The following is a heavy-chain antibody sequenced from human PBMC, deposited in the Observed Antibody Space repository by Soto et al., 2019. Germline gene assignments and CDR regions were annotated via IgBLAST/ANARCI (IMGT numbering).Heavy chain of an antibody. J-gene: IGHJ6*02. V-gene: IGHV1-69*01. CDR3: AKVRYSSPMGYYYGMDV. D-gene: IGHD6-19*01. Sequence: QAQLEQSGGEVKKPGSSVKVSCKASRVAFSKFIVTWVRQAPGLGLEWVGGIIPIFGTANYAQKFQGRVTITADASTSTSYVDVNNLRSEDTAVYYCAKVRYSSPMGYYYGMDVWGQGTTVTVSS. CDR2: IIPIFGTA. CDR1: RVAFSKFI.